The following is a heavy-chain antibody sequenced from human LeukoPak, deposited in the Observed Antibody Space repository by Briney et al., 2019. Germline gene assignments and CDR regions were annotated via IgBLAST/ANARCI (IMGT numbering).Heavy chain of an antibody. Sequence: PGGSLRLSCAASGFTLDDYAMHWVRQAPGKGLEWVSGISWNSGSIGYADSVKGRFTISRDNAKNSLYLQMNSLRAEDTALYYCAKGLVGDAYYFDYWGQGTLVTVSS. V-gene: IGHV3-9*01. CDR2: ISWNSGSI. CDR1: GFTLDDYA. CDR3: AKGLVGDAYYFDY. J-gene: IGHJ4*02. D-gene: IGHD1-26*01.